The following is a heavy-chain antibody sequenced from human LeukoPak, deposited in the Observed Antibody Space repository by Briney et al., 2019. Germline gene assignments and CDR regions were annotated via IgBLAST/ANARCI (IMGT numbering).Heavy chain of an antibody. J-gene: IGHJ5*02. CDR2: INPSGGST. Sequence: ASVKVSCKASGYTFTSYYMHWVRQAPGQGLEWMGIINPSGGSTSYAQKFQGRVTMTRDTSTSTVYMELSSLRSEDTAVYYCARDATCHDILTGSIRRNWFDPWGQGTLVTVSS. CDR1: GYTFTSYY. D-gene: IGHD3-9*01. CDR3: ARDATCHDILTGSIRRNWFDP. V-gene: IGHV1-46*01.